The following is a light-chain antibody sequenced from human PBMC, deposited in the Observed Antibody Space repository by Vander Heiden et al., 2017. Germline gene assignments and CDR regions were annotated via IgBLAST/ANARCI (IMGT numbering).Light chain of an antibody. CDR2: SNN. Sequence: QSVLTQPPSASGTHGQRVTISCSGSSSNIGSNSVNWYQQLPGTAPKLLIYSNNQRPSGVPDRFSGSKSGTSASLAISGLQSEDEADYYCAAWDDRHVVFGGGTKLTVL. J-gene: IGLJ2*01. CDR3: AAWDDRHVV. V-gene: IGLV1-44*01. CDR1: SSNIGSNS.